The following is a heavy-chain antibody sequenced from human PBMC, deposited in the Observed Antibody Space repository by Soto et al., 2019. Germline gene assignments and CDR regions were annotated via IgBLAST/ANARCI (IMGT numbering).Heavy chain of an antibody. CDR3: AREAGTTVTTGVDY. CDR2: IIPIFGTA. Sequence: QVQLVQSGAAVKKPGSSVKVSGKASGGTFSSYAISWVRQAPGQGLEWMGGIIPIFGTANYAQKFQGRVTITADKSTSTAYMALSSLRSEDTAVYCCAREAGTTVTTGVDYWGQGTLVTVSS. D-gene: IGHD4-4*01. CDR1: GGTFSSYA. V-gene: IGHV1-69*06. J-gene: IGHJ4*02.